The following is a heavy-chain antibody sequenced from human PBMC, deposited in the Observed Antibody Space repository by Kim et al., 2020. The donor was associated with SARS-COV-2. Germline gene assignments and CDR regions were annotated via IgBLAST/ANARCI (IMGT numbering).Heavy chain of an antibody. D-gene: IGHD3-16*01. CDR2: REK. J-gene: IGHJ4*02. CDR3: ARGGMATPDY. Sequence: REKNYVDSVKGRFTIAKDNAKEALYLQRNSLRAEDTAVYYCARGGMATPDYWGQGILVIVSS. V-gene: IGHV3-7*04.